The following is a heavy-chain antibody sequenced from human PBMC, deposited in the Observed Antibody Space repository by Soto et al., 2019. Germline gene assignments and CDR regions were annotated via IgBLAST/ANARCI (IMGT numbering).Heavy chain of an antibody. V-gene: IGHV3-23*01. D-gene: IGHD3-22*01. CDR1: GFTFSSYA. CDR2: ISGSGGST. CDR3: AKAIWDYYYDSSGHFRNYYYGMDV. J-gene: IGHJ6*02. Sequence: EVQLLESGGGLVQPGGSLRLSCAASGFTFSSYAMSWVRQAPGKGLEWVSAISGSGGSTDYADSVKGRFTISRDNSKNTLYLQMNSLVAEDTDVYYCAKAIWDYYYDSSGHFRNYYYGMDVWGQGTTVTVSS.